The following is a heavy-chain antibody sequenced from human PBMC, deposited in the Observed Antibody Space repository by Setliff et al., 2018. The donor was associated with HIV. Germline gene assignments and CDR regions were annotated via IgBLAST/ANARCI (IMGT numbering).Heavy chain of an antibody. CDR1: AGSYSIFA. CDR2: MMTIFSTT. CDR3: ATEGAGGSYQRASALDL. D-gene: IGHD1-26*01. V-gene: IGHV1-69*05. J-gene: IGHJ3*01. Sequence: GASVKVSCKSSAGSYSIFAINWVRQAPGQGLEWMGGMMTIFSTTNYARKFQGRVTITTDESTGTAYMELSNLRSEDTAVYYCATEGAGGSYQRASALDLWGQGTMGTVAS.